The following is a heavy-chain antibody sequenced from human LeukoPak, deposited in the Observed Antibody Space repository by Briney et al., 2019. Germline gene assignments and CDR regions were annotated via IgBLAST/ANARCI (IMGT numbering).Heavy chain of an antibody. CDR2: IGSDGSDK. Sequence: PGGSLRLSCAASGFNFTNYVMHWVRQAPGKGLEWVSFIGSDGSDKHYADSVKGRFTISRDNSKNTLYLQMNSLRVEDTAVYYCAKSDRLLIGYSSSWYKAPFDSWGQGTLVTVSS. J-gene: IGHJ4*02. CDR3: AKSDRLLIGYSSSWYKAPFDS. CDR1: GFNFTNYV. D-gene: IGHD6-13*01. V-gene: IGHV3-30*02.